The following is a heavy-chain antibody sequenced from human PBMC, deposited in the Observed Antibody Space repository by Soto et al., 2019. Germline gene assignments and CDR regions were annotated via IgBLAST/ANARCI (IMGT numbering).Heavy chain of an antibody. Sequence: GASVKVSCKASGYSFTGYSMHWVRQAPGQGLEWMGWINPKNGATKYARKFQGWVTMIRDTSTSTAYMELSSLRSEDTAVYSCAVAYIAVAPIDWGQGTLVTVSS. D-gene: IGHD6-19*01. V-gene: IGHV1-2*04. CDR1: GYSFTGYS. J-gene: IGHJ4*02. CDR3: AVAYIAVAPID. CDR2: INPKNGAT.